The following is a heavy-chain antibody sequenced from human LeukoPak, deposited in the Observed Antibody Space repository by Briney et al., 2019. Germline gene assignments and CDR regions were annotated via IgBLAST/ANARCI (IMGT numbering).Heavy chain of an antibody. V-gene: IGHV3-64*01. J-gene: IGHJ4*02. CDR2: ISSNGGST. CDR3: ARGSYDILTGYYY. D-gene: IGHD3-9*01. Sequence: PGRSLRLSCAASGFTFSSYAMHWVCQAPGKGLEYVSAISSNGGSTYYANSVKGRFTISRDNSKNTLYLQMGSLRAEDMAVYYCARGSYDILTGYYYWGQGTLVTVSS. CDR1: GFTFSSYA.